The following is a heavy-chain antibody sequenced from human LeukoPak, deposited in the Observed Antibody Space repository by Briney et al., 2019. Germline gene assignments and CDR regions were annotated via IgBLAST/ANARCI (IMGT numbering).Heavy chain of an antibody. Sequence: QTLSLTPTVSGGSISIYDWSWIRHPARQGLEWIGRIYSSGSTTYNPSLRSRVPMSVDTSKNQFSLKLTSVTAADTAVYYCARGVYGSGDYWGQGTLGTVSS. V-gene: IGHV4-4*07. CDR3: ARGVYGSGDY. CDR1: GGSISIYD. CDR2: IYSSGST. D-gene: IGHD3-10*01. J-gene: IGHJ4*02.